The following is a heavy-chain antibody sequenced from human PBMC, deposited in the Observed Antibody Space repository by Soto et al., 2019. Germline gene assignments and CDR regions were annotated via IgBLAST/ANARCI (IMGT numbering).Heavy chain of an antibody. CDR3: ARDTRIDASDI. J-gene: IGHJ3*02. CDR1: GGSISSGGYF. Sequence: ASETLSLTCTVSGGSISSGGYFWSWIRQHPGKGLEWIGYIYYSGSTYYNPSLKSRVTISVDTSKNQFSLKLSSVTAADTAVYYCARDTRIDASDIWGQGTMVTVSS. V-gene: IGHV4-31*03. CDR2: IYYSGST.